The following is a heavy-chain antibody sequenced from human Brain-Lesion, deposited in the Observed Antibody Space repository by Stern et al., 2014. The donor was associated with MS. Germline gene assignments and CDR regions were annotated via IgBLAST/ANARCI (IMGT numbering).Heavy chain of an antibody. Sequence: VQLVESGAEVKKPGASVKVSCNTSGYIFTAYYIHWVRQAPGQGLEWMAWINPNTGGTKYAQLFQGRVTMSRDTSISTAYVELSSLTSDDTAVYYCARDQRGITIFGVVADYYYLGMDVWGQGTTVTVSS. CDR2: INPNTGGT. D-gene: IGHD3-3*01. CDR1: GYIFTAYY. CDR3: ARDQRGITIFGVVADYYYLGMDV. J-gene: IGHJ6*02. V-gene: IGHV1-2*02.